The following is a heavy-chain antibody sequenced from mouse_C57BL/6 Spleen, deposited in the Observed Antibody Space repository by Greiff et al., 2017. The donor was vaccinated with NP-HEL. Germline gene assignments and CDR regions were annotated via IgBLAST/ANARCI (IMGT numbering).Heavy chain of an antibody. V-gene: IGHV1-18*01. CDR1: GYTFTDYN. CDR3: ARERNGYYPFAY. D-gene: IGHD2-3*01. CDR2: INPNNGGT. Sequence: VQLQQSGPELVKPGASVKIPCKASGYTFTDYNMDWVKQSHGKSLEWIGDINPNNGGTIYNQKFKGKATLTADKSSSTAYMQLSSLTSEDSAVYFCARERNGYYPFAYWGQGTLVTVSA. J-gene: IGHJ3*01.